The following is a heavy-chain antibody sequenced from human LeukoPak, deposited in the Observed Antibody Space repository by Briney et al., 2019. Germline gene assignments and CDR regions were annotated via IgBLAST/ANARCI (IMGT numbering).Heavy chain of an antibody. CDR1: GFTFSSYW. V-gene: IGHV3-7*01. CDR3: SAGNFRKQPHY. J-gene: IGHJ4*02. D-gene: IGHD1/OR15-1a*01. CDR2: IKKDGSGK. Sequence: GGSLRLSCAASGFTFSSYWMSWVRQAPGKGLEWVANIKKDGSGKYYVDSVKGRFTISRDNAKNSLYLQMNCLRAEDMAVYFWSAGNFRKQPHYWGQGTLVTVSS.